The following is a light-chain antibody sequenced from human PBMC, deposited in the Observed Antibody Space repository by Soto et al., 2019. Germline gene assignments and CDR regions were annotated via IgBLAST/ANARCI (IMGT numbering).Light chain of an antibody. V-gene: IGLV2-14*03. CDR1: SSDVADYNY. J-gene: IGLJ2*01. CDR3: SSYISTTTLGLV. CDR2: DVS. Sequence: QSVLTQPASVSGSPGQSITIPCTGSSSDVADYNYVSWYQQHPGKAPTLIIYDVSNRPSGFSNRFSGSKSGDTASLTISGLQAEDEADYYCSSYISTTTLGLVFGGGTKLTVL.